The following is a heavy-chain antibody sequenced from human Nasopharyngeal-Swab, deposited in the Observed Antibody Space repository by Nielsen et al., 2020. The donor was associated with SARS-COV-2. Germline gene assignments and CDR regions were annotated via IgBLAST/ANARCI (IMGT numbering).Heavy chain of an antibody. CDR3: SSPSFRQLVRDDDGNYYYGMDV. CDR1: GGSISSSTW. Sequence: SETLSLTCAVSGGSISSSTWWSWVRQPPGKGLEWIGEIYHSGSTNYNPSLKSRVTISVDKSKNQFSLKLSSVTAADTAVYYCSSPSFRQLVRDDDGNYYYGMDVWGQGTTVTVSS. CDR2: IYHSGST. D-gene: IGHD6-13*01. J-gene: IGHJ6*02. V-gene: IGHV4-4*02.